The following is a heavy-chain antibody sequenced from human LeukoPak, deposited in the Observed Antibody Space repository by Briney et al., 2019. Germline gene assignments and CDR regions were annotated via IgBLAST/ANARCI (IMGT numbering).Heavy chain of an antibody. J-gene: IGHJ4*02. CDR3: AKFTAPFGPSPFDY. Sequence: GGSLRLSGAASGFTFSSYAMSWVGQAPGKGLEWVAAISGSGGSTYYADSVKGRFTISRDNSKNTLYLQMNSLRAEDTAVYYCAKFTAPFGPSPFDYWGQGTLVTVSS. CDR1: GFTFSSYA. CDR2: ISGSGGST. V-gene: IGHV3-23*01. D-gene: IGHD2-21*02.